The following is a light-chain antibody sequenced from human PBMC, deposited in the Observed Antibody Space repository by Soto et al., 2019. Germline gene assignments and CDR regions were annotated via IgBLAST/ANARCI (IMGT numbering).Light chain of an antibody. CDR1: SSDVGNYNY. CDR2: DVS. J-gene: IGLJ2*01. Sequence: QSALTQPASVSGSPGQSITISCTGTSSDVGNYNYVSWYQQHPGKAPKLMIYDVSNRPSGVSDPFSGSKSGNTASLTISGIQAEDEADYYCSSFVSSSALVVFGGGTKLTVL. CDR3: SSFVSSSALVV. V-gene: IGLV2-14*01.